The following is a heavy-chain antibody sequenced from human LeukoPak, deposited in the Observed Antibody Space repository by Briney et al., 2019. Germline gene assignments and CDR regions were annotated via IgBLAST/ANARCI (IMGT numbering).Heavy chain of an antibody. CDR3: AKGPRNVVVVVRMGLDP. CDR1: GFTFSSYS. Sequence: GGSLRLSCAVSGFTFSSYSMSWVRQPPGKGLEWVSAISGSGGSTYYADSVKGRFTISRDNSKYTLYLQMNSPRAEDTAVYYGAKGPRNVVVVVRMGLDPWGQGTLVTVSS. J-gene: IGHJ5*02. V-gene: IGHV3-23*01. CDR2: ISGSGGST. D-gene: IGHD2-2*01.